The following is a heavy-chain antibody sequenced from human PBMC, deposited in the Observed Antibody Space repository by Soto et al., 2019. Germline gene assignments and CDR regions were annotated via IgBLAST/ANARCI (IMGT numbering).Heavy chain of an antibody. V-gene: IGHV3-53*04. D-gene: IGHD3-10*01. CDR3: ARVSSGDYFDY. J-gene: IGHJ4*02. Sequence: EVQLVESGGGLVQPGGSLRLSCAASGFTVSSNYMSWVRQAPGKGLEWVSVIYSGGSTYYADSVKGRLTISRHNSKNTLYLQMNSLRAEDTAVYYCARVSSGDYFDYWGQGTLVTVSS. CDR1: GFTVSSNY. CDR2: IYSGGST.